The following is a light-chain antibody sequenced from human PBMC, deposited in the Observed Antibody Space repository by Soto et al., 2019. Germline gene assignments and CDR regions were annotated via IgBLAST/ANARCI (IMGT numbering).Light chain of an antibody. V-gene: IGLV2-14*01. CDR1: SSDVGAYKY. CDR2: EVS. CDR3: SSYATSTALV. Sequence: QSALTQPASVSGSPGQSITISCTGTSSDVGAYKYVSWYQQHPGKAPKLMIYEVSNRPSGVSSRFSGSKSGSTASLTISGLQAEDEADYYCSSYATSTALVFGGGTKLTVL. J-gene: IGLJ2*01.